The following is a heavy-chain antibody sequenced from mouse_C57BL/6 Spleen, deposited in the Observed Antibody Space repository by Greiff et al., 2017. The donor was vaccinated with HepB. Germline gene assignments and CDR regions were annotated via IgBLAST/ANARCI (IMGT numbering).Heavy chain of an antibody. V-gene: IGHV6-3*01. CDR3: TGFPMVTTDYAMDY. J-gene: IGHJ4*01. CDR2: IRLKSDNYAT. CDR1: GFTFSNYW. Sequence: EVMLVESGGGLVQPGGSMKLSCVASGFTFSNYWMNWVRQSPEKGLEWVAQIRLKSDNYATHYAESVKGRFTISRDDSKSSVYLQMNNLRAEDTGIYYCTGFPMVTTDYAMDYWGQGTSVTVSS. D-gene: IGHD2-3*01.